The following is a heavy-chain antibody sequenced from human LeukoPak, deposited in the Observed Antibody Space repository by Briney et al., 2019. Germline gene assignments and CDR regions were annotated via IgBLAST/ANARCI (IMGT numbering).Heavy chain of an antibody. D-gene: IGHD5-18*01. CDR3: ARHNRPRFLGYSYGGEFDY. CDR2: IYYSGST. V-gene: IGHV4-39*01. Sequence: SETLSLTCTVSGGSISSSSYYWGWLRQPPGKGLEWIGSIYYSGSTYYNPSLKSRVTISVDTSKNQFSLKLSSVTAADMAVYYCARHNRPRFLGYSYGGEFDYWGQGTLVTVSS. CDR1: GGSISSSSYY. J-gene: IGHJ4*02.